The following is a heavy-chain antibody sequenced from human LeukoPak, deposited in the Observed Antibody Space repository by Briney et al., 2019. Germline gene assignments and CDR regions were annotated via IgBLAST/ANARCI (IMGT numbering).Heavy chain of an antibody. CDR3: ARERDYYDSGGPYMDV. J-gene: IGHJ6*03. Sequence: GGSLRLSCAASGFTFSSYSMNWVRQAPGKGLEWVSSISSSSGYLYYADSMKGRFTISRDNAKNSLYLQMNSLRAEDTAVYYCARERDYYDSGGPYMDVWGKGTTVTVSS. CDR1: GFTFSSYS. V-gene: IGHV3-21*01. CDR2: ISSSSGYL. D-gene: IGHD3-22*01.